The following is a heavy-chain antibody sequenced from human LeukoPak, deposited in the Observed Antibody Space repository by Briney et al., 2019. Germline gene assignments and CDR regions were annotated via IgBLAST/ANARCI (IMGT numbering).Heavy chain of an antibody. CDR1: GGSISSYY. D-gene: IGHD2-21*01. J-gene: IGHJ6*02. CDR3: ARLPLLGEDYYYYGMGV. V-gene: IGHV4-59*08. CDR2: IYYSGST. Sequence: PSETLSLTCTVSGGSISSYYWSWIRQPPGKGLEWIGYIYYSGSTNYNPSLKSRVTISVDTSKNQFSLKLSSVTAADTAVYYCARLPLLGEDYYYYGMGVWGQGTTVTVSS.